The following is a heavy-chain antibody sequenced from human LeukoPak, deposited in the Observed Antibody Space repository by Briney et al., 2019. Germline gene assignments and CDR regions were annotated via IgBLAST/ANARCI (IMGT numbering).Heavy chain of an antibody. J-gene: IGHJ3*02. D-gene: IGHD1-26*01. V-gene: IGHV1-58*02. CDR1: GFTFTSSA. Sequence: SVKVSCKASGFTFTSSAMQWVRQARGQRLEWIGGIVVGSGNTNYAQKFQERVTITRDMSTSTAYMELSSLRSEDTAVYYCAAGLVGATGVYAFDIWGQGTMVTVSS. CDR2: IVVGSGNT. CDR3: AAGLVGATGVYAFDI.